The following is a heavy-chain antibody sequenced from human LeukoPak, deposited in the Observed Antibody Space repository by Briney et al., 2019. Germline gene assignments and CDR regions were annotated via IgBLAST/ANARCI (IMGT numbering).Heavy chain of an antibody. V-gene: IGHV3-23*01. Sequence: GGSLRLSCAASGFTFSSYAMSWVRQAPGKGLEWVSAVSGSGGSTYYADSVKGRFTISRDNSKNTLYLQMNSLRAEDTAVYYCAKDQGIVVVNTNWFDPWGQGTLVTVSS. CDR2: VSGSGGST. CDR3: AKDQGIVVVNTNWFDP. CDR1: GFTFSSYA. D-gene: IGHD3-22*01. J-gene: IGHJ5*02.